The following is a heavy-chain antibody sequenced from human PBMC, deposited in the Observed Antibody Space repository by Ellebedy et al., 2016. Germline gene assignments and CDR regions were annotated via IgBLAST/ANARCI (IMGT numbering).Heavy chain of an antibody. V-gene: IGHV3-7*03. CDR2: IKLDGSEK. J-gene: IGHJ4*02. CDR1: GFTFSSYW. CDR3: ARGNSHKSDY. D-gene: IGHD2-21*01. Sequence: GESLKISCEVTGFTFSSYWMNWVRQTPGKGLEWVANIKLDGSEKYYVDSVKGRFTISRDNAKNSLYLQMNSLRAEDTAVYYCARGNSHKSDYWGQGTLVTVSA.